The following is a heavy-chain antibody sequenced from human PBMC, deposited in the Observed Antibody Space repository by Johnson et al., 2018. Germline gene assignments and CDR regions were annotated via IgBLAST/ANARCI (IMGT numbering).Heavy chain of an antibody. CDR2: IILMFGKA. V-gene: IGHV1-69*18. J-gene: IGHJ5*02. CDR1: GDTFSRYG. CDR3: ARAAGHYSDSSGYRFDP. Sequence: VQLVESGAEVKKPGSSVKVSCKASGDTFSRYGITWVRQAPGQGLEWMGKIILMFGKANYAQKFQGRVSIPADESTATAYMELSSLRFEDTAVYNCARAAGHYSDSSGYRFDPWGQGTLVTVSS. D-gene: IGHD3-22*01.